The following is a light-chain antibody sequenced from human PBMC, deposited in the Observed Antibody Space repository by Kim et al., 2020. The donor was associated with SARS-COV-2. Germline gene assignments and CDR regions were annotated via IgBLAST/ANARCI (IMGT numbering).Light chain of an antibody. J-gene: IGLJ3*02. V-gene: IGLV3-21*04. Sequence: GKTARTTCGGNNIGSKSVQWYQQKAGQAPVLVIYYDSDRPSGIPERFSGSNSGNTATLTISRVEAGDEADYYCQVWDSSSDHPDWVFGGGTKLTVL. CDR1: NIGSKS. CDR3: QVWDSSSDHPDWV. CDR2: YDS.